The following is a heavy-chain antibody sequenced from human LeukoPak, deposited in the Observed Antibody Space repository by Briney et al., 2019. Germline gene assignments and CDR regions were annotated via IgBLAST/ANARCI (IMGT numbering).Heavy chain of an antibody. CDR3: ARRGCDYSNYGCYYYYMDV. CDR2: IYPGDSDT. Sequence: GESLKISCKGSGYSFTSYWIGWVRQMPGKGLEWMGIIYPGDSDTRYSPSFQGQVTISADKSISTAYLQWSSLKASDTAMYYCARRGCDYSNYGCYYYYMDVWGKGTTVTVSS. V-gene: IGHV5-51*01. CDR1: GYSFTSYW. J-gene: IGHJ6*03. D-gene: IGHD4-11*01.